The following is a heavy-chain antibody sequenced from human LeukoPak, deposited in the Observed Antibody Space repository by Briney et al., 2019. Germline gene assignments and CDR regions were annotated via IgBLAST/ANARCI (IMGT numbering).Heavy chain of an antibody. J-gene: IGHJ4*02. D-gene: IGHD6-19*01. CDR1: GFTFSSYG. Sequence: GGSLRLSCAASGFTFSSYGMHWVRQAPGKGLEWVAVISYDGSNKYYADSAKGRFTISRDNSKNTLYLQMNSLRAEDTAVYYCAKDQGSGWHGGDYWGQGTLVTVSS. V-gene: IGHV3-30*18. CDR2: ISYDGSNK. CDR3: AKDQGSGWHGGDY.